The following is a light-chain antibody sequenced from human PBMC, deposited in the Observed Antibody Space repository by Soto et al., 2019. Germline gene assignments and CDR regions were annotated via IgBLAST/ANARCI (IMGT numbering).Light chain of an antibody. CDR3: QLYNSPPGT. CDR1: QRISSR. Sequence: DIQMTQSPSTLSASVGDRVTITCRASQRISSRLAWYQQRPGKVPRLLIYKASTLESGVPSRFSGSGSGTEFTLTISSLQPDDFATYYCQLYNSPPGTFGQGTKVEIK. V-gene: IGKV1-5*03. J-gene: IGKJ1*01. CDR2: KAS.